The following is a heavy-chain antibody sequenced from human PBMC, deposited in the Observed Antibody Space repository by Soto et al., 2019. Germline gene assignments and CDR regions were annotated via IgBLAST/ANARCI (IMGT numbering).Heavy chain of an antibody. J-gene: IGHJ4*02. CDR3: ARTHYSDRSGTDY. Sequence: PSETLSLTCNVSGGSISNYYWTWVRQSPEKGLEWIGYMYYNGNINYNPSLKSRVTISIDTSKNQFSLNLSSVTAADTAVYYCARTHYSDRSGTDYWGQGTLVTVSS. CDR2: MYYNGNI. CDR1: GGSISNYY. D-gene: IGHD3-22*01. V-gene: IGHV4-59*08.